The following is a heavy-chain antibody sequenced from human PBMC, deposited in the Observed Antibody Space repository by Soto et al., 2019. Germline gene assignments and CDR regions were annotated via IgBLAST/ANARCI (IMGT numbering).Heavy chain of an antibody. Sequence: RAGASVKVSCKASGYTFTRSGISWVRQAPGQGPEWMGWISSYNGDTNYAQTFQGRVTMTTDTSTSTAYMELRSLRSDDMAVYYCAREGVAPYYYYGMDVWGQGTPVTVSS. D-gene: IGHD5-12*01. CDR3: AREGVAPYYYYGMDV. CDR2: ISSYNGDT. CDR1: GYTFTRSG. V-gene: IGHV1-18*03. J-gene: IGHJ6*02.